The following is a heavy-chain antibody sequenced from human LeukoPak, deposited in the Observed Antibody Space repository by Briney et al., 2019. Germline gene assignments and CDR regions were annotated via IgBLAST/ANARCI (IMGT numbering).Heavy chain of an antibody. CDR1: GYTFTSYY. D-gene: IGHD3-3*01. V-gene: IGHV1-46*01. J-gene: IGHJ6*02. CDR2: INPSGGST. CDR3: ARGGRSGYFIPDNFFGLDV. Sequence: GASVKVSCKASGYTFTSYYMHWVRQAPGQGLEWMGIINPSGGSTSYAQKFQGRVTMTRDTSIGAAYMELSRLTSDDSAIYYCARGGRSGYFIPDNFFGLDVWGQGTTVTVSS.